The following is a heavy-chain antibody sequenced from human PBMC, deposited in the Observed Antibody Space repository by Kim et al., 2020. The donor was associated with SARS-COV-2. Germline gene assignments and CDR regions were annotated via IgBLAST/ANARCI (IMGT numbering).Heavy chain of an antibody. Sequence: GGSLRLSCAASGFTFSSYAMSWVRQAPGKGLEWVSAISGSGGSTYYADSVKGRFTISRDNSKNTLYLQMNSLRAEDTAVYYCAKGALVRGGTRNWFDPWGQGTLVTVSS. J-gene: IGHJ5*02. CDR2: ISGSGGST. D-gene: IGHD3-10*01. CDR3: AKGALVRGGTRNWFDP. CDR1: GFTFSSYA. V-gene: IGHV3-23*01.